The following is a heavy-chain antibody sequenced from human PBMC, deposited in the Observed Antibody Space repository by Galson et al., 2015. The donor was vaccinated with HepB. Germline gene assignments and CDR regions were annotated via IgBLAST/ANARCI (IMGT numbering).Heavy chain of an antibody. CDR3: ARGRDGYNSFAY. Sequence: LRLSCAASGFTFSDYYMNWIRQAPGKGPEWVSYISSSSDYRDYADSVKGRFTISRDNAENSLYLQMNSLRAEDTAVYYCARGRDGYNSFAYWGRGTLVTVSS. D-gene: IGHD5-24*01. V-gene: IGHV3-11*06. CDR2: ISSSSDYR. J-gene: IGHJ4*02. CDR1: GFTFSDYY.